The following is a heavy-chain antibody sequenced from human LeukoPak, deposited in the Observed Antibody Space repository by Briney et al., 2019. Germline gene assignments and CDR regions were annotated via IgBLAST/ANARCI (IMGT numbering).Heavy chain of an antibody. Sequence: PSETLSLTCAVYGGSFSGYYWSWIRRPPGKGLEWIGEINHSGITNYNPSLESRVTISVDTSKNQFSLKLNSVTAADTAVYYCTRHDAVPVIGHGMGVWGQGTTVTVSS. CDR1: GGSFSGYY. J-gene: IGHJ6*02. D-gene: IGHD3-16*02. CDR2: INHSGIT. V-gene: IGHV4-34*01. CDR3: TRHDAVPVIGHGMGV.